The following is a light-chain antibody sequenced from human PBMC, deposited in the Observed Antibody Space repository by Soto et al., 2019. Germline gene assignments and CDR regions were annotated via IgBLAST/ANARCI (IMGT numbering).Light chain of an antibody. CDR3: QQLNSYPLT. V-gene: IGKV1-9*01. J-gene: IGKJ4*01. Sequence: PSSLSASLGDRVNITCRAIQDIAIYLAWYQQKPGEAPKLLIYAASTLYGGVPSRFSGSGSGTDFTLTISSLQPEDFATYYCQQLNSYPLTFGGGTKVDIK. CDR2: AAS. CDR1: QDIAIY.